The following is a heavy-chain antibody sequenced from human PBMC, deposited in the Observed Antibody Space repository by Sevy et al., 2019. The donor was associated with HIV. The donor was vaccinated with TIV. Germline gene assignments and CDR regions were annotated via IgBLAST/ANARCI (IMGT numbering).Heavy chain of an antibody. Sequence: GGSLRLSCAASGFTFSDHYMDWVRQAPGKGLEWVGRTRNKAKSYTTEYAASVKGRFTISRDGSENSMDLQMNSLKTEDTAVYYCVRAAGDLPNFDNWGPGILVTVSS. CDR1: GFTFSDHY. CDR2: TRNKAKSYTT. J-gene: IGHJ4*02. V-gene: IGHV3-72*01. CDR3: VRAAGDLPNFDN. D-gene: IGHD6-13*01.